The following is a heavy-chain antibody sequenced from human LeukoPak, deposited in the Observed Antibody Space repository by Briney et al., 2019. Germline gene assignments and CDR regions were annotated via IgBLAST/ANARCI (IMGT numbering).Heavy chain of an antibody. Sequence: GGSLRLSCAASGFTVSSNYMSWVRQAPGKGLEWVSSISSSSSYIYYADSVKGRFTISRDNAKNSLYLQMNSLRAEDTAVYYCARDFSVVVVTAHDAFDIWGQGTMVTVSS. J-gene: IGHJ3*02. CDR1: GFTVSSNY. CDR2: ISSSSSYI. D-gene: IGHD2-21*02. V-gene: IGHV3-21*01. CDR3: ARDFSVVVVTAHDAFDI.